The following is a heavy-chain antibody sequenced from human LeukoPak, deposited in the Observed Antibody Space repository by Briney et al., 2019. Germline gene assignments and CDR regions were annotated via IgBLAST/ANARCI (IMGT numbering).Heavy chain of an antibody. CDR1: GYSIHSGYY. CDR3: ARDGGARAYSFIRGQNAFDI. D-gene: IGHD5-18*01. J-gene: IGHJ3*02. V-gene: IGHV4-38-2*02. Sequence: SETLSRTCIVSGYSIHSGYYWGWVRQPPGKGLEWIGSIYHSGSTYYNPSLNSRVTISVDTSKNQFSLNLSSVTAEDTAVYYCARDGGARAYSFIRGQNAFDIWGQGTTVTVSS. CDR2: IYHSGST.